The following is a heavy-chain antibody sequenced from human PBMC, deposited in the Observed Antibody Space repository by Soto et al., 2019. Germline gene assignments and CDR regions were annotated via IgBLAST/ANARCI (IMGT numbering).Heavy chain of an antibody. V-gene: IGHV4-59*01. J-gene: IGHJ6*03. CDR1: GGSISSYY. D-gene: IGHD2-2*01. CDR3: ARVGYCSSTSCYGGGGYYYMDV. Sequence: SETLSLTCTVSGGSISSYYWSWIRQPPGKGLEWIGYIYYSGSTNYNPSLKSRVTISVDTSKNQFSLKLSSVTAADTAVYYCARVGYCSSTSCYGGGGYYYMDVWGKGTTVTVSS. CDR2: IYYSGST.